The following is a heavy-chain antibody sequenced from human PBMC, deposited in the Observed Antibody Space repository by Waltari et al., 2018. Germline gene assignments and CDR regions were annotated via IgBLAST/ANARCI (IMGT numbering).Heavy chain of an antibody. V-gene: IGHV3-64*07. CDR2: ISSNGGST. Sequence: EVQLVESGGGLVQPGGSLRISCAASGFTFSTYAMHWVRQPPGRGLEHVSSISSNGGSTNDADAGKCRVTVTRDNAKNTLKPQMGSLRAGDMAVDYCASDANSFHGSGSYAFDIWGQGTMVTVSS. CDR1: GFTFSTYA. D-gene: IGHD3-10*01. J-gene: IGHJ3*02. CDR3: ASDANSFHGSGSYAFDI.